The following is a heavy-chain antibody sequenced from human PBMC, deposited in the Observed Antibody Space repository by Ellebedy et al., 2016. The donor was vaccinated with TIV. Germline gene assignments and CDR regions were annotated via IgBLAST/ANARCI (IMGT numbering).Heavy chain of an antibody. V-gene: IGHV1-2*02. D-gene: IGHD3-22*01. CDR2: INPNSGGT. Sequence: ASVKVSXXASGYTFTGYYMHWVRQAPGQGLEWMGWINPNSGGTNYAQKFQGRVTMTRDTSISTAYMELSSLRSEDTAVYYCARGSGVVVKKGWFDPWGQGTLVTVSS. J-gene: IGHJ5*02. CDR1: GYTFTGYY. CDR3: ARGSGVVVKKGWFDP.